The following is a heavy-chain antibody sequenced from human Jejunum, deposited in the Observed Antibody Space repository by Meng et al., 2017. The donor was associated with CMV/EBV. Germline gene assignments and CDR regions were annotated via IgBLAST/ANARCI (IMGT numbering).Heavy chain of an antibody. V-gene: IGHV3-23*01. CDR3: AKEDYSNDFDY. Sequence: AASGFTFTTYALSWVRQAPGKGVEWVSTFSGSGGTTYYADSVKGRFTISRDNSKNTLYLQINSLRAEDTAVYYCAKEDYSNDFDYWGQGTLVTVSS. CDR1: GFTFTTYA. D-gene: IGHD4-11*01. J-gene: IGHJ4*02. CDR2: FSGSGGTT.